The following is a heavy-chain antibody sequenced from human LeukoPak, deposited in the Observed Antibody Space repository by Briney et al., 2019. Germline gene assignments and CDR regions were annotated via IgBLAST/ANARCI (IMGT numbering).Heavy chain of an antibody. Sequence: PGGSLRLSCAASGFTFSSYSMHWVRQAPGKGLERVSPISNSSSYIYYADSVKGRFTISRDNSKNSLYLQMNSLRAEDTAVYYCARGSTVTTGLYYFDYWGQGTLVTVSS. J-gene: IGHJ4*02. D-gene: IGHD4-17*01. CDR1: GFTFSSYS. CDR2: ISNSSSYI. V-gene: IGHV3-21*01. CDR3: ARGSTVTTGLYYFDY.